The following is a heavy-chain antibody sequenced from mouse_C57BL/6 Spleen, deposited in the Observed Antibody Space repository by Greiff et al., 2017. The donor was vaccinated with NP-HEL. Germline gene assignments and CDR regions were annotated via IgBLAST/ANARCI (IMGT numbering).Heavy chain of an antibody. CDR2: INPNYGGT. D-gene: IGHD1-1*01. Sequence: VQLQQSGPELVKPGASVKISCKASGYTFTDYYMNWVKQSHGKSLEWIGDINPNYGGTSYNQKFKGKATLTVDKSSSTAYMELRSLTSEDSADYYCARSPYYYGNSWFAYWGQGTLVTVSA. CDR3: ARSPYYYGNSWFAY. CDR1: GYTFTDYY. V-gene: IGHV1-26*01. J-gene: IGHJ3*01.